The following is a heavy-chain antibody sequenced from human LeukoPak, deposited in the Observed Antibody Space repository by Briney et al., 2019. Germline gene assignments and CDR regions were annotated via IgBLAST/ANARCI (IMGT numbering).Heavy chain of an antibody. D-gene: IGHD1-1*01. CDR1: GGSFSGYY. CDR3: ARSPPTRSYYYGMDV. CDR2: INHSGST. V-gene: IGHV4-34*01. Sequence: PSETLSLTCAVYGGSFSGYYWSWIRQPPGKRLEWIGEINHSGSTNYNPSLKSRVTISVDTSKNQFSLKLSSVTAADTAVYYCARSPPTRSYYYGMDVWGQGTTVTVSS. J-gene: IGHJ6*02.